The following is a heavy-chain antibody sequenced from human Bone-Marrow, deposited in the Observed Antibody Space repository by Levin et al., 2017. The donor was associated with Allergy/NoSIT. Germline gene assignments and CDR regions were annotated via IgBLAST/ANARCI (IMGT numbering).Heavy chain of an antibody. V-gene: IGHV3-7*01. D-gene: IGHD3-16*01. Sequence: GESLKISCEASGFSFSRYYMNWVRRAPGKGLEWVANIKQGGETKKYVDSVKGRFTISRDDAKSSLYMQMNSLRAEDTAVYYCARDGGGSTRSWSGFDLWGQGIMVIVSS. CDR3: ARDGGGSTRSWSGFDL. CDR1: GFSFSRYY. CDR2: IKQGGETK. J-gene: IGHJ4*02.